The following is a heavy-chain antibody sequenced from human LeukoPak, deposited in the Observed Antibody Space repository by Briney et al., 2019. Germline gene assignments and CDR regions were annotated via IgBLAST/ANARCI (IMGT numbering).Heavy chain of an antibody. D-gene: IGHD2-21*02. Sequence: SEALLQTCTVSGGYVNNHYWGWIRQPPGKGLEWIGYIYYTGTTNYQPTLKSRITISVDTSKNQFALRPRSGTAADMAVYYCTRDGPVTDAFDIWGQGKMLTVSS. CDR1: GGYVNNHY. CDR3: TRDGPVTDAFDI. V-gene: IGHV4-59*02. J-gene: IGHJ3*02. CDR2: IYYTGTT.